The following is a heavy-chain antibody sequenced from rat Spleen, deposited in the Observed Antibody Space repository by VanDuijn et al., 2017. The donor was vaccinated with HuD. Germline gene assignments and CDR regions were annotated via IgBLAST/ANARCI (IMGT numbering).Heavy chain of an antibody. CDR1: GLSFSNYD. CDR2: ISYDGSST. CDR3: VKDRGEYNNLFDY. D-gene: IGHD1-10*01. Sequence: EVQLVESGGGLVQPGRSMKLSCAASGLSFSNYDMAWVRQAPTKGLEWVASISYDGSSTYYRDSVKGRFTISRDNAKDTLFLRMDSLRSEDTATYYCVKDRGEYNNLFDYWGQGVMVTVSS. J-gene: IGHJ2*01. V-gene: IGHV5-20*01.